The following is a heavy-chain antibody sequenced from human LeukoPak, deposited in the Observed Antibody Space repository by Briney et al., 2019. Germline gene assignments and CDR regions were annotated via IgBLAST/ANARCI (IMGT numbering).Heavy chain of an antibody. J-gene: IGHJ4*02. V-gene: IGHV3-23*01. Sequence: GGSLRLSCAASGFSFSTYAMRWVREAPRMRLEWVSSISDGGDRTHDADSVERRFTISRDNSKNTLYLQMNSLRAEDTALYYWAKVFLPYLAGGTGSRWGQGTLVTVSS. CDR1: GFSFSTYA. CDR3: AKVFLPYLAGGTGSR. CDR2: ISDGGDRT. D-gene: IGHD3-10*01.